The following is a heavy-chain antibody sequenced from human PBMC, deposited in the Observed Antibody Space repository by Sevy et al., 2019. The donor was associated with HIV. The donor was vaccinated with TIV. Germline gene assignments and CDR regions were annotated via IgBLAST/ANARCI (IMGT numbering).Heavy chain of an antibody. CDR1: GGSISSYY. J-gene: IGHJ6*02. Sequence: SETLSLTCTVSGGSISSYYWSWIRQPAGKGLEWIGRIYTSGSTNYNPSLKSRVTMSVDTSKNQFSLKLSSVTAADTAVYYCAREIVVVGARHCHYGMDVWGQGTTVTVS. D-gene: IGHD2-15*01. V-gene: IGHV4-4*07. CDR2: IYTSGST. CDR3: AREIVVVGARHCHYGMDV.